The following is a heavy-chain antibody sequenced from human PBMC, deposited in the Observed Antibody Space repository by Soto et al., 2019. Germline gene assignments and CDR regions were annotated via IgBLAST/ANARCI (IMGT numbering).Heavy chain of an antibody. Sequence: EVQLVESGGGLVQPGGSLRLSCAASEFTFNNYWMHWVRQVPGKGLEWVSRINTDGSTTNYADSVMGRFTIARDKSDNTMYMQMTSVRAEDTAVYYCARGIYLKYGLDVWGQGATVTVSS. CDR3: ARGIYLKYGLDV. J-gene: IGHJ6*02. D-gene: IGHD3-16*02. CDR2: INTDGSTT. CDR1: EFTFNNYW. V-gene: IGHV3-74*01.